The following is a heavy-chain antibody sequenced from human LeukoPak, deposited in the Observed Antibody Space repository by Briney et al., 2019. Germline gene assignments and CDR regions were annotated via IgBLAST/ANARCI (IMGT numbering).Heavy chain of an antibody. CDR2: IYTSGST. V-gene: IGHV4-61*02. Sequence: SETLSLTCTVSGGSISSGSYYWSWIRQPAGKGLEWIGRIYTSGSTNYNPSLKSRVTMSVDTSKNQFSLKLSSVTAADTAVYYCAREDLYSSSWHNWFDPWGQGTLVTVSS. D-gene: IGHD6-13*01. CDR3: AREDLYSSSWHNWFDP. J-gene: IGHJ5*02. CDR1: GGSISSGSYY.